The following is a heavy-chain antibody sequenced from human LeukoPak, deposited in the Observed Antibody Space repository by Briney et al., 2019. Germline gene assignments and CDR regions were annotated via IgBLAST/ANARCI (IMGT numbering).Heavy chain of an antibody. CDR1: GFTFSSYA. CDR2: ISGSGGST. CDR3: AKGSSYSNYPHYFDY. Sequence: PGGSLRLSCAASGFTFSSYAMSWVRQAPGKGLEWVSAISGSGGSTYYADSVKGRFTISRDNSKNTLFLQMNSLRAEDTAVYYCAKGSSYSNYPHYFDYWGQGTLVTVSS. D-gene: IGHD4-11*01. V-gene: IGHV3-23*01. J-gene: IGHJ4*02.